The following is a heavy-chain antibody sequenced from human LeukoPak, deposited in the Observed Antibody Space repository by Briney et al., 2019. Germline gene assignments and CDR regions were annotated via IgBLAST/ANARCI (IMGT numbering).Heavy chain of an antibody. D-gene: IGHD6-19*01. CDR2: INPNSGGT. CDR1: GYTFTGYY. V-gene: IGHV1-2*06. J-gene: IGHJ4*02. Sequence: ASVKVSCKASGYTFTGYYMHWVRQAPGRGLEWMGRINPNSGGTNYAQKFQGRVTMTRDTSISTAYMELSRLRSDDTAVYYCASTYSSGWYWFDYWGQGTLVTVSS. CDR3: ASTYSSGWYWFDY.